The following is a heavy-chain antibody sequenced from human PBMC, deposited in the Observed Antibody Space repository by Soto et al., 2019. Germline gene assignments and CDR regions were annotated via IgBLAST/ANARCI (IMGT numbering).Heavy chain of an antibody. J-gene: IGHJ4*02. D-gene: IGHD1-1*01. V-gene: IGHV1-18*01. CDR3: ARGRYGDY. CDR1: GYTFTSYG. CDR2: ISAHNGNT. Sequence: QVHLVQSGAEVKKPGASVRVSCKASGYTFTSYGITWVRQAPGQGLEWMGWISAHNGNTDYAQKLQGRVIVTRDTSTSTAYMELRSLRSDDTAVYYCARGRYGDYWGQGALVTVFS.